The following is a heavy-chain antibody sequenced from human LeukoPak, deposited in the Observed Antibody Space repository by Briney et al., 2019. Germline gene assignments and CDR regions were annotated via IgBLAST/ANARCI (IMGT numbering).Heavy chain of an antibody. CDR1: GFTVSSKY. Sequence: PGGSLRLSCAVSGFTVSSKYMNWVRQAPGKGLEWVSVIYTGGSRYYSDSVRGRFTISRDNSKNTLHLQMNSLGAEDTAVYYCARDVTDNSGGVFDYWGQGTLVIVSS. J-gene: IGHJ4*02. D-gene: IGHD3-22*01. CDR2: IYTGGSR. CDR3: ARDVTDNSGGVFDY. V-gene: IGHV3-53*01.